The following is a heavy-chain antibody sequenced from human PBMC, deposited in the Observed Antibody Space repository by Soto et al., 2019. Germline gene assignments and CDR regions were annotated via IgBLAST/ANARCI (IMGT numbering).Heavy chain of an antibody. CDR3: AREVIVVVTAPAFDI. CDR1: GFTFSSYA. J-gene: IGHJ3*02. V-gene: IGHV3-30-3*01. CDR2: ISYDGSNK. D-gene: IGHD2-21*02. Sequence: QVQLVESGGGVVQPGRSLRLSCAASGFTFSSYAMHWVRQAPGKGLEWVAVISYDGSNKYYADSVKGRFTISRDNSKNTLYLQMNSLRAEDTAVNYCAREVIVVVTAPAFDIWGQGTMVTVSS.